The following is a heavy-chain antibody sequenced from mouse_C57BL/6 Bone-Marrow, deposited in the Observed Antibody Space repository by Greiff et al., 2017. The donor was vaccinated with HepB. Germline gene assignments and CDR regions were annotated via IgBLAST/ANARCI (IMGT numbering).Heavy chain of an antibody. CDR3: ARHEAYFYAMDY. D-gene: IGHD2-10*01. Sequence: EVQGVESGGGLVKPGGSLKLSCAASGFTFSSYTMSWVRQTPEKRLEWVATISGGGGNTYYPDSVKGRFSISRDNAKNTLYLQMSSLRSEDTALYYCARHEAYFYAMDYWGQGTSVTVSS. V-gene: IGHV5-9*01. CDR1: GFTFSSYT. CDR2: ISGGGGNT. J-gene: IGHJ4*01.